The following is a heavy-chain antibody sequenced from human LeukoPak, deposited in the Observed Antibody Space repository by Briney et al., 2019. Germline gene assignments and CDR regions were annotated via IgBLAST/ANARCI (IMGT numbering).Heavy chain of an antibody. CDR1: GYTFTSYG. D-gene: IGHD3-22*01. J-gene: IGHJ4*02. CDR3: ARTYYYDSSGYSWGDY. Sequence: ASVKVSCKASGYTFTSYGISWVRQAPGQGLEWMGWISAYNGNTNYAQKLQGRVTMTTDTSTSTAYMKLRSLRSDDTAVYYCARTYYYDSSGYSWGDYWGQGTLVTVSS. V-gene: IGHV1-18*01. CDR2: ISAYNGNT.